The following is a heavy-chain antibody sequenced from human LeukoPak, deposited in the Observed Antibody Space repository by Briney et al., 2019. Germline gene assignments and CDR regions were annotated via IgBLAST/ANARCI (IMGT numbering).Heavy chain of an antibody. CDR3: ARAVETITIFGVGTDY. CDR2: INPNSGGT. J-gene: IGHJ4*02. CDR1: GYTFTSYD. Sequence: ASVKVSCKASGYTFTSYDINWVRQATGQGLEWMGWINPNSGGTNYAQKFQGRVTMTRDTSISTAYMELSRLRSDDTAVYYCARAVETITIFGVGTDYWGQGTLVTVSS. D-gene: IGHD3-3*01. V-gene: IGHV1-2*02.